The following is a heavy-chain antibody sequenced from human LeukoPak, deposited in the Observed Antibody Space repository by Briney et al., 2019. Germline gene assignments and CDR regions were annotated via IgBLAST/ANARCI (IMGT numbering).Heavy chain of an antibody. Sequence: SVKVSCKASGYTFTSYGISWVRQAPGQGLEWMGRIIPILNKENYAQKFQGRVTITADRSTSTAYMELSSLRSEDTAIYYCTTGKIYCSSCSDDYWGQGTLVTVSS. CDR3: TTGKIYCSSCSDDY. CDR1: GYTFTSYG. V-gene: IGHV1-69*04. D-gene: IGHD2-15*01. J-gene: IGHJ4*02. CDR2: IIPILNKE.